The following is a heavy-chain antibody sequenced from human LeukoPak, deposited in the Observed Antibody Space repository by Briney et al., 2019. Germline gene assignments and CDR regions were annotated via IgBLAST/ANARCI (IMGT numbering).Heavy chain of an antibody. CDR2: ISAYNGNT. V-gene: IGHV1-18*01. J-gene: IGHJ3*02. Sequence: ASVKVSCKASGYTFTSYGISWVRQAPGQGLEWMGWISAYNGNTNYAQKLQGRVTMTTDTSTSTAYMELRSLRSDDTAVYYCARADLMPGYYDFWSGYSGNAFDIWGQGTMVTVSS. CDR1: GYTFTSYG. D-gene: IGHD3-3*01. CDR3: ARADLMPGYYDFWSGYSGNAFDI.